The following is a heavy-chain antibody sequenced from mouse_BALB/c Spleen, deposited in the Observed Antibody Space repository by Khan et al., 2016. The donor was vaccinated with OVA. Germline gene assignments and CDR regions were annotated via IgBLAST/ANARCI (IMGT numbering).Heavy chain of an antibody. J-gene: IGHJ2*01. CDR1: GYSFTGYF. CDR2: INPHIGET. D-gene: IGHD1-1*01. Sequence: EVQLQQSGPELVKPGASVKISCKASGYSFTGYFMNWVMQSHGKSLEWIGRINPHIGETFYNPKFKDKATLTVDESSSTAHMEIRSLSSEDSAVYYCARSYRSDFDYWGQGTTLTVSS. CDR3: ARSYRSDFDY. V-gene: IGHV1-20*02.